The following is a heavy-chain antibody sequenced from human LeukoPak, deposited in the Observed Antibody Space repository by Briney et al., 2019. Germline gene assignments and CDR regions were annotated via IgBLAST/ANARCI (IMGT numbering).Heavy chain of an antibody. CDR1: GYTFTGYY. CDR3: ARVGGDYYDSSGYRY. J-gene: IGHJ4*02. V-gene: IGHV1-2*02. D-gene: IGHD3-22*01. Sequence: GASVKVSCKASGYTFTGYYMHWVRQAPGQGLEWMGWINPNSGGTNYAQKFQGRVTMTRDTSISTAYMELSRLRSDDTAVYYCARVGGDYYDSSGYRYWGQGTLVTVSS. CDR2: INPNSGGT.